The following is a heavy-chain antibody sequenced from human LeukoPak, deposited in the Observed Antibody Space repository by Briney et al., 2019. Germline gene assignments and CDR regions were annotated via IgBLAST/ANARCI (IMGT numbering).Heavy chain of an antibody. CDR3: ARGTDYSNYYYFDY. V-gene: IGHV3-74*01. Sequence: GGSLRLSCAASGFTFSSYWMHWVRQAPGKGLVWVSRINSDGSSTSYADSAKGRFTISRDNAKNTLYLQMNRLRAEDTAVYYRARGTDYSNYYYFDYWGQGTLVTVSS. CDR2: INSDGSST. D-gene: IGHD4-11*01. J-gene: IGHJ4*02. CDR1: GFTFSSYW.